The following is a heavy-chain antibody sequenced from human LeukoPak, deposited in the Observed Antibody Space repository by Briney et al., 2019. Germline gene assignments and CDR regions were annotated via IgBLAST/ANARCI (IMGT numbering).Heavy chain of an antibody. J-gene: IGHJ5*02. V-gene: IGHV1-2*02. CDR3: ARGIVVVPAACFYDFWSGSVIWFDP. Sequence: GASVKVSCKASGYTFTGYYMHWVRQAPGQGLEWMGWINPNSGGTNYAQKFQGRVTMTRDTSISTAYMELSRLRSDDTAVYYCARGIVVVPAACFYDFWSGSVIWFDPWGQGTLVTVSS. CDR1: GYTFTGYY. D-gene: IGHD2-2*01. CDR2: INPNSGGT.